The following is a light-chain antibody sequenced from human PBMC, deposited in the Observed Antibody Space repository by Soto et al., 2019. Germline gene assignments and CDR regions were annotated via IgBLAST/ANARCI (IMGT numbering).Light chain of an antibody. Sequence: DVQMTQSPSTLSASVGDRVTITCRASQNIGTWLAWYQPKPGGAPRLLIYDVSNLESGVPSRFSGSGSGPEVTLTITSLQPDDFGIYYCQQYDSSRTFGQGTQVDLK. J-gene: IGKJ1*01. V-gene: IGKV1-5*01. CDR2: DVS. CDR1: QNIGTW. CDR3: QQYDSSRT.